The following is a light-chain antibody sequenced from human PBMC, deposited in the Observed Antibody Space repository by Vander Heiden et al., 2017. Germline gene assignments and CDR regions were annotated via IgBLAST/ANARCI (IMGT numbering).Light chain of an antibody. J-gene: IGKJ4*01. CDR2: WAS. CDR1: QSVLYSSNNKYY. V-gene: IGKV4-1*01. CDR3: QQYYSSPPLT. Sequence: DIVMTRSPDSLAVSLGERATINCKSSQSVLYSSNNKYYLAWYQQKPGQPPKLLIYWASTRESGVPDRFSGSGSGTDFTLTISSLQAEDVAIYYCQQYYSSPPLTFGGGTRVEIK.